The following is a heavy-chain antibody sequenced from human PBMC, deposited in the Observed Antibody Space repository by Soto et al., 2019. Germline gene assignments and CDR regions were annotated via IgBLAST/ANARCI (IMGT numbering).Heavy chain of an antibody. CDR2: IYYSGST. V-gene: IGHV4-31*03. J-gene: IGHJ3*02. D-gene: IGHD3-22*01. CDR3: ARVTYYYDSSGLDAFDI. Sequence: SETLSLTCTVSGGSISSGGYYWSWIRQHPGKGLEWIGYIYYSGSTYYNPSLKSRVTISVDTSKNQFSLKLSSVTAADTAVYYCARVTYYYDSSGLDAFDIWGQGTMVTVSS. CDR1: GGSISSGGYY.